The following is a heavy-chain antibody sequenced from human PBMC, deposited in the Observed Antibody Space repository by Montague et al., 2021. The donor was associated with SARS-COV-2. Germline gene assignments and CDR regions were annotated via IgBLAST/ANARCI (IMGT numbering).Heavy chain of an antibody. CDR1: GGSISTSHW. V-gene: IGHV4-4*02. CDR3: ARDVRTSTWSIRGYGGNYYFDS. D-gene: IGHD4-23*01. J-gene: IGHJ4*02. Sequence: SETLSLTCAVSGGSISTSHWWSWVRQPPGKGLEWIGGIGERGSTNYSPSLKSRVTMSIDKSANQFSLKLASLTAADTAIYFCARDVRTSTWSIRGYGGNYYFDSWGQRTLVAVSS. CDR2: IGERGST.